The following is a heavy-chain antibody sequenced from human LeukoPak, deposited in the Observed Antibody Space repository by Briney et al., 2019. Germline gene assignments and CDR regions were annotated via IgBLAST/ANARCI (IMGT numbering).Heavy chain of an antibody. J-gene: IGHJ4*02. Sequence: PGGSLRLSCAASGFTFSSYAMSWVRQAPGKGLEWVSAISGSGGSTYYADSVKGRFTISRDNSKNTLYPQMNSLRAEDTAVYYCAKEGWIVVVITATFDYWGQGTLVTVSS. D-gene: IGHD3-22*01. CDR1: GFTFSSYA. CDR2: ISGSGGST. V-gene: IGHV3-23*01. CDR3: AKEGWIVVVITATFDY.